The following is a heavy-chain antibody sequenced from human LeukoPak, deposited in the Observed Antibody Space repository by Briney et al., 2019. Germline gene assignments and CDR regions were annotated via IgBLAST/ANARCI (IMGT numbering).Heavy chain of an antibody. D-gene: IGHD1-14*01. V-gene: IGHV1-46*01. Sequence: ASVKVSCKASGSTFTKYYMHLVRQAPGQPLEWIGVINPTATCTNYAQKFRGRVTMTTNTSTSTAYMELTSLRSEATAVYYCGRGGKPIDYWGQGTLVTVSS. J-gene: IGHJ4*02. CDR1: GSTFTKYY. CDR2: INPTATCT. CDR3: GRGGKPIDY.